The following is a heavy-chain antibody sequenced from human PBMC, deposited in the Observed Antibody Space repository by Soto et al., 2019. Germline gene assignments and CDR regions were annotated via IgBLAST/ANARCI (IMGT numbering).Heavy chain of an antibody. CDR2: IRSKANSYGT. CDR1: GFTFSGSA. D-gene: IGHD4-17*01. CDR3: TRQGILHNDYGDYAVPPSVDY. Sequence: GGSLRLSCAASGFTFSGSAMHWVRQASGKGLEWVGRIRSKANSYGTAYAASVKGRFTIPRDDSKNTAYLQMNSLKTEDTAVYYCTRQGILHNDYGDYAVPPSVDYWGQGTLVTVSS. V-gene: IGHV3-73*01. J-gene: IGHJ4*02.